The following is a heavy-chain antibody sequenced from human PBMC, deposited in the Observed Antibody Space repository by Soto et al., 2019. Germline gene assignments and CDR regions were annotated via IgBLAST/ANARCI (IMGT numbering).Heavy chain of an antibody. CDR1: GFTFSDYA. J-gene: IGHJ4*02. Sequence: EVQLLQHGGGLVQPGGSLRLTCAASGFTFSDYAMSWVRQAPGKGLEWASTVSASASNTHYADSVKGRFTISRDNSKNTLFLQMDSLRAEDTALYYCANVPIWCGSSRCYTEGFYYWGQGTLVIVSS. CDR2: VSASASNT. CDR3: ANVPIWCGSSRCYTEGFYY. D-gene: IGHD2-2*01. V-gene: IGHV3-23*01.